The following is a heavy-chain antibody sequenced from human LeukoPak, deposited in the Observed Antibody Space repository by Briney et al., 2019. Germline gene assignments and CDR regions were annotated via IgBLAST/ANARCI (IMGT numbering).Heavy chain of an antibody. Sequence: GRSLRLSCAASGFSFTSYGMHWVRQAPGKGLECVAFLSHDGSNKYYADSVRGRFIISRDNSKNSLFLQMHSLRADDTAVYYCARGRRDCSGDCYVAFDIWGQGTMVTVSS. J-gene: IGHJ3*02. V-gene: IGHV3-33*08. CDR3: ARGRRDCSGDCYVAFDI. D-gene: IGHD2-21*02. CDR1: GFSFTSYG. CDR2: LSHDGSNK.